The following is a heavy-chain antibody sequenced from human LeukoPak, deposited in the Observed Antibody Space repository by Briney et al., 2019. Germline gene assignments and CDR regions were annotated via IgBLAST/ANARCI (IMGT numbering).Heavy chain of an antibody. CDR3: ARGRLWVMGATTYYDY. CDR1: GFTFSSSW. CDR2: IKQDGSEK. Sequence: GGSLRLSCAASGFTFSSSWMHWVRQAPGKGLEWVANIKQDGSEKYYVDPVKGRFTISRDNAKNSLYLQMNSLRAEDTAVYYCARGRLWVMGATTYYDYWGQGTLVTVSS. J-gene: IGHJ4*02. V-gene: IGHV3-7*05. D-gene: IGHD1-26*01.